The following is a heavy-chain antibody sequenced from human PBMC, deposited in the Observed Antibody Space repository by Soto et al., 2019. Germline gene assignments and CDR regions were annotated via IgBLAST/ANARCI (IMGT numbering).Heavy chain of an antibody. J-gene: IGHJ4*02. V-gene: IGHV4-59*01. CDR2: IYYSGST. CDR1: GGSISSYY. CDR3: ARSPIVGPTREHYKFDY. Sequence: TLSLTCTVSGGSISSYYWSWIRQPPGKGLEWIGYIYYSGSTNYNPSLKSRVTISVDTSKNQFSLKLSSVTAADTAVYYCARSPIVGPTREHYKFDYWGQGTLVTGSS. D-gene: IGHD1-26*01.